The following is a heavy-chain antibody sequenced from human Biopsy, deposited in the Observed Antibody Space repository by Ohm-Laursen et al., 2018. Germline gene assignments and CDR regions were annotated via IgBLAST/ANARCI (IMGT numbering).Heavy chain of an antibody. D-gene: IGHD2/OR15-2a*01. J-gene: IGHJ6*02. Sequence: SDTLSLTCTVSGDSISGYYWSWIRQPPGKGLEWIGEINHRGYTDYNASLKSRVTISVDTSKNQFSLRLNSVTAADTAVYYCARATNSTGWPYYYFYGMDVWGQGTTVTVSS. CDR1: GDSISGYY. CDR2: INHRGYT. CDR3: ARATNSTGWPYYYFYGMDV. V-gene: IGHV4-34*01.